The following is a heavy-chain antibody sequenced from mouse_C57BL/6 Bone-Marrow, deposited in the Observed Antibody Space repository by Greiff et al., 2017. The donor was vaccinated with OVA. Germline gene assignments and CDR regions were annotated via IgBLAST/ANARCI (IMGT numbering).Heavy chain of an antibody. CDR1: GYTFTSYG. D-gene: IGHD4-1*01. Sequence: VQGVGSGAELARPGASVKLSCKASGYTFTSYGISWVKQRTGQGLEWIGEIYPRSGNTYYNEKFKGKATLTADKSSSTAYMELRSLTSEDSAVYFCARLGRYAMDYWGQGTSVTVSS. CDR3: ARLGRYAMDY. J-gene: IGHJ4*01. V-gene: IGHV1-81*01. CDR2: IYPRSGNT.